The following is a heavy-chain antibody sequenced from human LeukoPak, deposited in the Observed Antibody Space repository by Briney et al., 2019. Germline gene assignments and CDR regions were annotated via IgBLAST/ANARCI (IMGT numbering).Heavy chain of an antibody. CDR1: GFTFSSYG. CDR2: ISGSGGST. V-gene: IGHV3-23*01. Sequence: GGTLRLSCAASGFTFSSYGMSWVRQAPGKGLEWVSAISGSGGSTYYADSVKGRFTISRDNSKNTLYLQMNSLRAEDTAVYYCARHMVRGVIHPGKFDYWGQGTLVTVSS. D-gene: IGHD3-10*01. J-gene: IGHJ4*02. CDR3: ARHMVRGVIHPGKFDY.